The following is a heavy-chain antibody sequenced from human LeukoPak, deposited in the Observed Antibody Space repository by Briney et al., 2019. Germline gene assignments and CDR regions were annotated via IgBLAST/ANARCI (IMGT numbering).Heavy chain of an antibody. CDR1: GFTFSSYA. Sequence: PGGSLRLSCAASGFTFSSYAMSWVRLAPGKGLEWVSAISGSGGSTYYADSVKGRFTISRDNSKNTLYLQMNSLRAEDTAVYYCAKRRTRYDSSGYPDYWGQGTLVTVSS. CDR2: ISGSGGST. J-gene: IGHJ4*02. V-gene: IGHV3-23*01. D-gene: IGHD3-22*01. CDR3: AKRRTRYDSSGYPDY.